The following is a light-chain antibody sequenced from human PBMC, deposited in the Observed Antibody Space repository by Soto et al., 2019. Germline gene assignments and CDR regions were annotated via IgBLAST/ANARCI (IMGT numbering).Light chain of an antibody. J-gene: IGKJ1*01. CDR1: QSISTS. Sequence: DIQLTQSPSSLSASVGDRVTITCRASQSISTSLNWYQQKPGKAPNLLIFTSSNLESGVPSRFSGSGSGTDFTLTISSLQPEDFATYFCQQGYSRSRTFGQGTKVEIK. V-gene: IGKV1-39*01. CDR3: QQGYSRSRT. CDR2: TSS.